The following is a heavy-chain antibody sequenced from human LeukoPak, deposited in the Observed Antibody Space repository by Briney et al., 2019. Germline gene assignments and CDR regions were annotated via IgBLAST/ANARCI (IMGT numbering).Heavy chain of an antibody. CDR3: ALGQGYSSSTPFDY. V-gene: IGHV3-23*01. J-gene: IGHJ4*02. CDR2: ISGSGGST. CDR1: GFTFSSYA. Sequence: TGGSLRLSCAASGFTFSSYAMSWVRQAPGKGLEWVSAISGSGGSTYYADSVKGRFTISRDNSKNTLYLQMNSLRAEDTAVYYCALGQGYSSSTPFDYWGQGTLVTVSS. D-gene: IGHD6-6*01.